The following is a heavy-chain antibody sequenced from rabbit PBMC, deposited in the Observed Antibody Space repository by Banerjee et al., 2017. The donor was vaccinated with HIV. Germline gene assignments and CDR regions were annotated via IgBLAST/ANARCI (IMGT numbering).Heavy chain of an antibody. CDR3: AGDWVGDVSIYPKL. D-gene: IGHD8-1*01. CDR1: GFSFSCNYR. Sequence: EESGGDLVKPEGSLTLTCTASGFSFSCNYRICWVRQAPGKGLEWIAWIDGGSCGSTYYASRAKGRFTISKTSSTTVTLQMTSLTAADTATYFCAGDWVGDVSIYPKLWGPGTLVTVS. J-gene: IGHJ6*01. CDR2: IDGGSCGST. V-gene: IGHV1S45*01.